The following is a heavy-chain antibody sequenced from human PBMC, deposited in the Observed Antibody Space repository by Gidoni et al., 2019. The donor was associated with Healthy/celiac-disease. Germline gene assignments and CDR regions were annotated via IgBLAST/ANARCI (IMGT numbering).Heavy chain of an antibody. D-gene: IGHD6-6*01. V-gene: IGHV3-23*01. J-gene: IGHJ4*02. CDR3: AKDSGWAARLGGY. CDR2: ISGSGGSK. CDR1: GFTFSSYA. Sequence: EVQLLESGGGLVQPGGSLRLSCAASGFTFSSYAMSWVRQAPGKGLEWVSDISGSGGSKYYADAVKGRFTISRDNSKNTLYLQMNSLRAEDTAVYYCAKDSGWAARLGGYWGQGTLVTVSS.